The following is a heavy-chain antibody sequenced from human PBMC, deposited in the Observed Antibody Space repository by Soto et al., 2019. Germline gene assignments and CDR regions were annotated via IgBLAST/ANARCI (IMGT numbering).Heavy chain of an antibody. V-gene: IGHV4-59*01. J-gene: IGHJ6*02. D-gene: IGHD5-12*01. Sequence: SETLSLTCTVSGSSISSYYWSWIRQPPGKGLEWIGYIYYSGSTNYNPSLKSRVTISVDTSKNQFSLKLSSVTAADTAVYYCARELYSGYDWDYYYGMDVWGQGTTVTVSS. CDR3: ARELYSGYDWDYYYGMDV. CDR1: GSSISSYY. CDR2: IYYSGST.